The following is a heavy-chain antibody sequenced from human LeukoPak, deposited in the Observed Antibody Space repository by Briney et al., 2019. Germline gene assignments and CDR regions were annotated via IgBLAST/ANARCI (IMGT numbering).Heavy chain of an antibody. J-gene: IGHJ4*02. CDR3: ARGLEFIVGASNLDY. V-gene: IGHV1-18*01. D-gene: IGHD1-26*01. Sequence: ASVKVSCKASGYTFTSYGISWVRQAPGQGLEWMGWIIDYNGNTNYAKKLQGRVTMTTDTSTSTAYMELRSLRSDDTAVYYCARGLEFIVGASNLDYWGQGTLVTVSS. CDR2: IIDYNGNT. CDR1: GYTFTSYG.